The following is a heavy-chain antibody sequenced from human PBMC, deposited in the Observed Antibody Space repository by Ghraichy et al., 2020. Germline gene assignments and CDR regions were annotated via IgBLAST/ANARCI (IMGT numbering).Heavy chain of an antibody. D-gene: IGHD5-18*01. CDR1: GFTFSSYA. CDR3: AKVESYGLYYYYGMDV. J-gene: IGHJ6*02. CDR2: ISGSGGST. Sequence: GESLNISCAASGFTFSSYAMSWVRQAPGKGLEWVSAISGSGGSTYYADSVKGRFTISRDNSKNTLYLQMNSLRAEDTAVYYCAKVESYGLYYYYGMDVWGQGTTVTVSS. V-gene: IGHV3-23*01.